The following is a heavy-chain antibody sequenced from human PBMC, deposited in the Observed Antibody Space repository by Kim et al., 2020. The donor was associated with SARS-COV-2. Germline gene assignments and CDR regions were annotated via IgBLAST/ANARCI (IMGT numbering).Heavy chain of an antibody. Sequence: GGSLRLSCAASGFTVSSNYMSWVRQAPGKGLEWVSVIYSGGITYYADSVKGRFTISRDNSKNTLYLQMNSLRAEDTAVYYCARHMPADYYESSGYYDYWGQGTLVPVSS. J-gene: IGHJ4*02. CDR3: ARHMPADYYESSGYYDY. D-gene: IGHD3-22*01. V-gene: IGHV3-53*01. CDR2: IYSGGIT. CDR1: GFTVSSNY.